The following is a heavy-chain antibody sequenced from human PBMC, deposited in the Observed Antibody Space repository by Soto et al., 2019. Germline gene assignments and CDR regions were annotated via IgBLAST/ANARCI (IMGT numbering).Heavy chain of an antibody. Sequence: LRLSCAASGFTFSNAWMSWVRQAPGKGLEWVGRIKSKTNGETTDYAAPVKGRFTVSRDDSGNTVYLQMNSLKTEDTAVYYCTTDDPINKYWGRGTLVTISS. J-gene: IGHJ1*01. CDR3: TTDDPINKY. CDR2: IKSKTNGETT. V-gene: IGHV3-15*05. CDR1: GFTFSNAW.